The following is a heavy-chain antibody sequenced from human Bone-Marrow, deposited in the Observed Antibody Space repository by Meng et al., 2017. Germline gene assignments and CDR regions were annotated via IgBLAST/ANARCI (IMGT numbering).Heavy chain of an antibody. CDR3: ARRETVTTSRYYYYYGMDV. J-gene: IGHJ6*02. V-gene: IGHV1-2*06. D-gene: IGHD4-17*01. CDR2: INPNSGGT. CDR1: GYTFTGYY. Sequence: ASVKVSCKASGYTFTGYYMHWVRQAPGQGLEWMGRINPNSGGTNYAQKFQGRVTMTRDTSISTAYMELSNLRSEDTAVYYCARRETVTTSRYYYYYGMDVWGQGTTVTVSS.